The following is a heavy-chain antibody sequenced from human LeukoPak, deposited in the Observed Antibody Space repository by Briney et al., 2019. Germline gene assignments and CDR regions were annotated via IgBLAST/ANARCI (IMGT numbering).Heavy chain of an antibody. CDR2: IRSDGST. J-gene: IGHJ3*02. CDR1: GFTVSSNY. Sequence: GGSLRLSCTASGFTVSSNYMSWVRQAPGKGLEWVSVIRSDGSTNHADSVKGQFTISRDNSKNTLYLQMNNLRAEDTAMYYCAREMYSGMYNDAFDIWGQGTKVTVSS. D-gene: IGHD1-26*01. V-gene: IGHV3-53*01. CDR3: AREMYSGMYNDAFDI.